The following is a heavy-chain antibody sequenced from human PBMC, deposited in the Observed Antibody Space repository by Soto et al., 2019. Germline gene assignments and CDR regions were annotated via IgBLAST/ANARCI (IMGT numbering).Heavy chain of an antibody. Sequence: ASVKVSCKXSGYTFTSYDINWVRQATGQGLEWMGWMNPNSGNTGYAQKFQGRVTMTRNTSISTAYMELSSLRSEDTAVYYCARGSRYSSGWGPSYYYYGMDVWGQGTTVTVSS. CDR2: MNPNSGNT. D-gene: IGHD6-19*01. V-gene: IGHV1-8*01. CDR1: GYTFTSYD. J-gene: IGHJ6*02. CDR3: ARGSRYSSGWGPSYYYYGMDV.